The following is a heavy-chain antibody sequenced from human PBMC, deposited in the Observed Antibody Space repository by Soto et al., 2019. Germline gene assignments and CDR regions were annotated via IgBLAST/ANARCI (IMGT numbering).Heavy chain of an antibody. D-gene: IGHD6-19*01. CDR3: AKDLGIAVSARRAFDI. Sequence: QVQLQESGPGLVKASGTLSLTCDVSGASISSDNWWSWVRQPPGKGLEWIGEIYHSGSTNYNPSLKSRVTISVDKSKNQFSLKLSSVTAADTAVYYCAKDLGIAVSARRAFDIWGQGTMVTVS. CDR2: IYHSGST. V-gene: IGHV4-4*02. J-gene: IGHJ3*02. CDR1: GASISSDNW.